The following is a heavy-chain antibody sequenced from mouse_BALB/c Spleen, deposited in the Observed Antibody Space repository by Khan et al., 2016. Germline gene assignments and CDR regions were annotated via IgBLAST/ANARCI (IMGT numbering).Heavy chain of an antibody. CDR1: DYSITSEYA. CDR3: ARSLLLRRDYFDY. Sequence: EVKLLESGPGLVKPSQSLSLTCTVTDYSITSEYAWNWIRQFPGNKLEWMGYISYSGVTSYNPSLKSRISITRDTSKNRFFLQLNSVTTEDTATYYCARSLLLRRDYFDYWGQGTTLTVSS. V-gene: IGHV3-2*02. CDR2: ISYSGVT. J-gene: IGHJ2*01. D-gene: IGHD1-1*01.